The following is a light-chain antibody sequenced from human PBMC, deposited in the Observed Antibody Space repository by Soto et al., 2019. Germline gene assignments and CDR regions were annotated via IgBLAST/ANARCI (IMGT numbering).Light chain of an antibody. Sequence: EIVMTQSPGTLSVSPGERATLSCRASQSVSSNLAWYQQKPGQAPRLFIYGASTRATGIPSRFSGSGSGTEFTLTISSLQPEDFATYYCLQHKSYPITFGQGTRLEIK. V-gene: IGKV3-15*01. CDR2: GAS. CDR3: LQHKSYPIT. CDR1: QSVSSN. J-gene: IGKJ5*01.